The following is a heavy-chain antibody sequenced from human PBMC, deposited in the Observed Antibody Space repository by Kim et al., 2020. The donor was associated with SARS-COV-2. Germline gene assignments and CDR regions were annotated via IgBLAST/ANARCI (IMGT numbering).Heavy chain of an antibody. CDR3: ARDLWGTYRSPFGY. D-gene: IGHD3-16*02. Sequence: SETLSLTCAVYGGSFSGYYWSWIRQPPGKGLEWIGEINHSGSTNYNPSLKSRVTISVDTSKNQFSLKLSSVTAADTAVYYCARDLWGTYRSPFGYWGQGTLVTVSS. CDR2: INHSGST. CDR1: GGSFSGYY. J-gene: IGHJ4*02. V-gene: IGHV4-34*01.